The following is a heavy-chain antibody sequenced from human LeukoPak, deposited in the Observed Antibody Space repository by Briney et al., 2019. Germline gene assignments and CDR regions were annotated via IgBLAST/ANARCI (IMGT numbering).Heavy chain of an antibody. CDR3: AKPLTMVRKKYYFDY. D-gene: IGHD3-10*01. J-gene: IGHJ4*02. CDR2: ISGSGGST. Sequence: GGSLRLSCAVSGFTFSSYSMNWVRQAPGKGLEWVSAISGSGGSTYYADSVKGRFTISRDNSKNTLYLQMNSLRAEDTAVYYCAKPLTMVRKKYYFDYWGQGTLVTVSS. V-gene: IGHV3-23*01. CDR1: GFTFSSYS.